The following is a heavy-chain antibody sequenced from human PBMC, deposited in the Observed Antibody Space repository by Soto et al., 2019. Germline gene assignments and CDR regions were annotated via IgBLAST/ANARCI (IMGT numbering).Heavy chain of an antibody. Sequence: SETLSLTCSVSGGSISSYSWTWIRQPPGKGLEWIGYIYYSGSTNYNPSLKSRVTISVDTSKNQFSLKLTSVTAADTAVYYCARVWLVQGDHFWFDPWGQGTLVTVSS. V-gene: IGHV4-59*01. CDR3: ARVWLVQGDHFWFDP. CDR2: IYYSGST. D-gene: IGHD6-19*01. CDR1: GGSISSYS. J-gene: IGHJ5*02.